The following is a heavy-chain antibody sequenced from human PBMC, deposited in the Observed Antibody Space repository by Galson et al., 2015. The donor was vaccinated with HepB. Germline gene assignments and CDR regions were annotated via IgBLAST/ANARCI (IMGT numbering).Heavy chain of an antibody. CDR3: ARGYCTGGVCRKTVYYYYYMDV. J-gene: IGHJ6*03. CDR1: GGTFSSYA. CDR2: IIPIFGTA. V-gene: IGHV1-69*13. D-gene: IGHD2-8*02. Sequence: SVKVSCKASGGTFSSYAISWVRQAPGQGLEWMGGIIPIFGTANYAQKFQGRVTITADESTSTAYIELSSLRSEDTAVYYCARGYCTGGVCRKTVYYYYYMDVWGKGTTVTVSS.